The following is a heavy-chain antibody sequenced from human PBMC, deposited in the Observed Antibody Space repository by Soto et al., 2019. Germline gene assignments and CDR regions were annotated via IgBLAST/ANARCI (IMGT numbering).Heavy chain of an antibody. CDR2: FDPEDGET. D-gene: IGHD3-22*01. Sequence: ASVKVSCKVSGYTLTELSMHWVLQAPGKGLEWMGGFDPEDGETIYAQKFQGRVTMTEDTSTDTAYMELSSLRSEDTAVYYCATSILYYYDSSGSPDYWGQGTLVTVSS. CDR3: ATSILYYYDSSGSPDY. CDR1: GYTLTELS. V-gene: IGHV1-24*01. J-gene: IGHJ4*02.